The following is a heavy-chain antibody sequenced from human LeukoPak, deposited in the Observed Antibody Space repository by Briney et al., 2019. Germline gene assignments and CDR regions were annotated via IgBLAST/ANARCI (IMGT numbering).Heavy chain of an antibody. CDR3: ARDARPNYYTSGSGI. J-gene: IGHJ4*02. Sequence: PGGSLRLSCATSGFTFSSNWMSWVRQAPGKGLEWVANINQHGNEKYYVDSVKGRFTISRANAKNSLYLQMNSLRAGDTAVYYCARDARPNYYTSGSGIWGQGTLVTVSS. CDR1: GFTFSSNW. D-gene: IGHD3-10*01. V-gene: IGHV3-7*01. CDR2: INQHGNEK.